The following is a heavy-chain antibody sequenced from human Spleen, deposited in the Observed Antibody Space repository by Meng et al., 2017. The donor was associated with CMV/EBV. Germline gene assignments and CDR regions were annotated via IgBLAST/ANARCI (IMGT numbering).Heavy chain of an antibody. D-gene: IGHD5-24*01. CDR2: IYNSGSI. Sequence: GSLRLSCTVSGGSINSRNWWSWVRQPPGKGLEWIGEIYNSGSINYNPSLKSRVTISVDKSKNQFSLKLSSVTAADTALYYCARARDGYTLDYWGQGTLVTVSS. CDR3: ARARDGYTLDY. V-gene: IGHV4-4*02. J-gene: IGHJ4*02. CDR1: GGSINSRNW.